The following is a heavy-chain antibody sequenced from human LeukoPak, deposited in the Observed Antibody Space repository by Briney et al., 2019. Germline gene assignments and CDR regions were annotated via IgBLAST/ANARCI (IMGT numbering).Heavy chain of an antibody. CDR3: ARGAFVEYYYDSSGYGAVGY. J-gene: IGHJ4*02. CDR2: MNPNSGNT. CDR1: GYTFTSYD. Sequence: ASVKVSFKASGYTFTSYDINWVRQATGQGLEWMGWMNPNSGNTGYAQKFQGRVTMTRNTSISTAYMELSSLRSEDTAVYYCARGAFVEYYYDSSGYGAVGYWGQGTLVTVSS. V-gene: IGHV1-8*01. D-gene: IGHD3-22*01.